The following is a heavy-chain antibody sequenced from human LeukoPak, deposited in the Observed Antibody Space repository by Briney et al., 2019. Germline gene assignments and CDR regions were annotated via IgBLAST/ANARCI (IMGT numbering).Heavy chain of an antibody. D-gene: IGHD6-19*01. CDR3: ARSGYSSGWYVGDYYYYMDV. J-gene: IGHJ6*03. CDR2: INPNSGGT. CDR1: GYTFTGYY. Sequence: ASVKVSCKASGYTFTGYYMHWVRQAPGQGLEWMGWINPNSGGTNYAQKFQGRVTMTRDTSISTAYMELSRLRSDDTAVYYCARSGYSSGWYVGDYYYYMDVWGKGTTVTVSS. V-gene: IGHV1-2*02.